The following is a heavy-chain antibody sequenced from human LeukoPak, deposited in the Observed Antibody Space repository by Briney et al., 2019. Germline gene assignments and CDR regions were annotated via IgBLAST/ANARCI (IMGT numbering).Heavy chain of an antibody. J-gene: IGHJ5*02. Sequence: ASVKVSCETSGYTFTNNWMHWVRQAPGQGLEWVGVINPTGTSTLYAQNFQGRVTLTRDMSTTTDYMELRSLTSEDTAVYYCARDHSVGDIAWWFDPWGQGTLVTVSS. CDR3: ARDHSVGDIAWWFDP. D-gene: IGHD3-10*01. CDR2: INPTGTST. V-gene: IGHV1-46*01. CDR1: GYTFTNNW.